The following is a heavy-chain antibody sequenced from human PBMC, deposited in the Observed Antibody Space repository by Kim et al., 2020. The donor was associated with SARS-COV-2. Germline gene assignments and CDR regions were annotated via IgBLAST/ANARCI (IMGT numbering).Heavy chain of an antibody. J-gene: IGHJ4*02. Sequence: YNPSLKSRVTISVDTSKNQFSLKLSSVTAADTAVYYCASRTAYVWGSYRLWGQGTLVTVSS. CDR3: ASRTAYVWGSYRL. V-gene: IGHV4-34*01. D-gene: IGHD3-16*02.